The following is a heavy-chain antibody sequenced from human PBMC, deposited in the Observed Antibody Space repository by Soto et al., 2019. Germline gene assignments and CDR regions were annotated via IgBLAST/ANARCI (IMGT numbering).Heavy chain of an antibody. CDR2: ISSSSSTI. CDR1: GFTFSSYS. D-gene: IGHD6-19*01. V-gene: IGHV3-48*01. J-gene: IGHJ6*02. CDR3: AKTRRGQWLVSRDYYYGMDV. Sequence: GGSLRLSCAASGFTFSSYSMNWVRQAPGKGLEWVSYISSSSSTIYYADSVKGRFTISRDNAKNSLYLQMNSLRAEDTAVYYCAKTRRGQWLVSRDYYYGMDVWGQGTTVTVSS.